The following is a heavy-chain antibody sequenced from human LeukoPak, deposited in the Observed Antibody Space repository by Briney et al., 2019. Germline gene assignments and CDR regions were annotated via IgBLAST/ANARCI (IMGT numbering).Heavy chain of an antibody. Sequence: SETLSLTCTVSGGSISSYYWSWIRQPPGKGLEWIGYIYYSGGTNYNPSLKSRVTISVDTSKNQFSLKLSSVTAADTAVYYCARSYCSSTSCFYYYYGMDVWGQGTTVTVSS. CDR2: IYYSGGT. CDR1: GGSISSYY. V-gene: IGHV4-59*08. J-gene: IGHJ6*02. CDR3: ARSYCSSTSCFYYYYGMDV. D-gene: IGHD2-2*01.